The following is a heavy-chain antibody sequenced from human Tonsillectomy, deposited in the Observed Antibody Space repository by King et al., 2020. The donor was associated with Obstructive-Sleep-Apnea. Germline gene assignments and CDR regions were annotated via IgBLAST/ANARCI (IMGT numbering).Heavy chain of an antibody. J-gene: IGHJ6*02. Sequence: QLVQSGGGVVQPGRSLRLSCAASGFTFSSYAMHWVRQAPGKGLEWVAVISYDGSNKFYADSVKGRFTISRDNSKNTLYLQMNSLRAEDTAVYYCARDLRFISVTPLHYYYYYGMDVWGQGTTVTVSS. CDR3: ARDLRFISVTPLHYYYYYGMDV. V-gene: IGHV3-30*04. CDR2: ISYDGSNK. D-gene: IGHD3-16*01. CDR1: GFTFSSYA.